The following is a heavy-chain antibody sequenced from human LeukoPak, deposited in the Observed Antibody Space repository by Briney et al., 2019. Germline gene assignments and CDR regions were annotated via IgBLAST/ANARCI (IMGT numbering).Heavy chain of an antibody. CDR3: VKDFNWGFDY. D-gene: IGHD7-27*01. CDR1: GFIFSSYV. CDR2: IGHDGGNI. V-gene: IGHV3-30*02. J-gene: IGHJ4*02. Sequence: PGGSLRLSCAASGFIFSSYVMHWVRQAPGKGLEWVAFIGHDGGNINSADSVKGRFTISRDNSRSTLSLQMINLRPEDTAVYYCVKDFNWGFDYWGQGTLLTVSS.